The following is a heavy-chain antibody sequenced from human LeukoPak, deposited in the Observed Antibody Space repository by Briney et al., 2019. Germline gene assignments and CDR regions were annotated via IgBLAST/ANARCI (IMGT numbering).Heavy chain of an antibody. J-gene: IGHJ3*02. V-gene: IGHV1-46*01. CDR3: ARIRDGYNDAYDI. CDR2: INPGGANT. D-gene: IGHD5-24*01. Sequence: ASVKVSCKASGYTFTGHYMHWVRQAPGQGLEWMGLINPGGANTNYAQNFQGRVTMTRDTSTSTVYMELSSLRSEDTAIYYCARIRDGYNDAYDIWGQGTVVTVPS. CDR1: GYTFTGHY.